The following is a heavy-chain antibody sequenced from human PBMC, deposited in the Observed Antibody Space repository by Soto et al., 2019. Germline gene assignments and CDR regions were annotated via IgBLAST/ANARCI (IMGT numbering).Heavy chain of an antibody. CDR1: GYTFTSYD. D-gene: IGHD6-19*01. Sequence: GASVKVSCKASGYTFTSYDINWVRQATGQGLEWMGWMNPNSGNTGYAQKFQGRVTMTRNTSISTAYMELNSLRAEDTAVYYCARDSSGWYSNTQPFDYWGQGTLVTLSS. CDR2: MNPNSGNT. J-gene: IGHJ4*02. V-gene: IGHV1-8*01. CDR3: ARDSSGWYSNTQPFDY.